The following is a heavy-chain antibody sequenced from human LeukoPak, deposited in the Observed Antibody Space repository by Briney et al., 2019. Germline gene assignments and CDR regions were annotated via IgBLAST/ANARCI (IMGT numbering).Heavy chain of an antibody. CDR2: INHSGST. V-gene: IGHV4-34*01. CDR1: GGSFSGYY. D-gene: IGHD3-22*01. Sequence: SETLSLTCAVYGGSFSGYYWSWIRQPLGKGLEWIGEINHSGSTNYNPSLKSRVTISVDTSKNQFSLKLSSVTAADTAVYYCARVPVVVRYFQHWGQGTLVTVSS. J-gene: IGHJ1*01. CDR3: ARVPVVVRYFQH.